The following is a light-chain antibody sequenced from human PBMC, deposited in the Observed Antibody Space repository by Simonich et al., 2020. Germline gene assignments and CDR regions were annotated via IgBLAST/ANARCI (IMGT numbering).Light chain of an antibody. J-gene: IGLJ3*02. CDR2: EGS. CDR1: CRDVGRYNL. Sequence: SAPTQPASVSWSPGQAIPLSCPGTCRDVGRYNLFPWYPPPPGKAPKLRIYEGSKRPSGVSNRFSGSKSGNTASLTISGLQAEDEADYYCCSYAGSSTWVFGGGTKLTVL. V-gene: IGLV2-23*01. CDR3: CSYAGSSTWV.